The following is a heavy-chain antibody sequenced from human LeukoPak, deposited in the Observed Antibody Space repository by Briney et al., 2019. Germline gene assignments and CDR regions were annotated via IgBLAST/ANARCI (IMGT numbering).Heavy chain of an antibody. CDR3: ARENSGSYREFDY. CDR2: IYTSGST. J-gene: IGHJ4*02. CDR1: GGSISSYY. D-gene: IGHD1-26*01. V-gene: IGHV4-4*07. Sequence: NPSETLSPTCTVSGGSISSYYWSWIRHPAGKGLEWIGRIYTSGSTNYNASLKSRVSMSVDTSKNQFSLNLSSVTAADTAVFYCARENSGSYREFDYWGQGTLVTVSS.